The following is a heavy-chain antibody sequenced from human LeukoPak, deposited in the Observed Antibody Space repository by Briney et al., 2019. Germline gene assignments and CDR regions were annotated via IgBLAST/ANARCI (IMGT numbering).Heavy chain of an antibody. D-gene: IGHD2-2*01. Sequence: ASVKVSCKVSGYTLTELSMHWVRQAPGKGLEWMGGFDPEDGETIYAQKFQGRVTMTEDTSTDTAYMELSSLRSEDTAVYYCATDQRWVVPAATYYYCGMDVWGQGTTVTVSS. CDR3: ATDQRWVVPAATYYYCGMDV. V-gene: IGHV1-24*01. CDR1: GYTLTELS. J-gene: IGHJ6*02. CDR2: FDPEDGET.